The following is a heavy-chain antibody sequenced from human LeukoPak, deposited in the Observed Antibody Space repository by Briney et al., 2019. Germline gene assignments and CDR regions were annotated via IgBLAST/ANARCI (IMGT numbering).Heavy chain of an antibody. V-gene: IGHV3-23*01. Sequence: GGSLRLSCAASGFTFSSYWMSWVRQAPGKGLEWVSVISGSGSTTYYADSVKGRFTISRDNSKNTLYLQMNSLRAEDTAVYYCARGSRPVVAANSFDYWGQGTLVTVSS. CDR3: ARGSRPVVAANSFDY. CDR1: GFTFSSYW. D-gene: IGHD2-15*01. J-gene: IGHJ4*02. CDR2: ISGSGSTT.